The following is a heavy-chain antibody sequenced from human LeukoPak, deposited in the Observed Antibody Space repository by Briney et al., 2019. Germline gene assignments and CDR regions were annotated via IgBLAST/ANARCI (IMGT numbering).Heavy chain of an antibody. Sequence: GGSLRLSCAASGFTFADYAMHWVRQAPGKGLEWVSGISWNSGSIGYADSVKGRFTISRDNATNSLYLQMNSLRAEDMALYYCARDYYDSSGYYYEAAFDIWGQGTMVTVSS. V-gene: IGHV3-9*03. CDR3: ARDYYDSSGYYYEAAFDI. D-gene: IGHD3-22*01. J-gene: IGHJ3*02. CDR2: ISWNSGSI. CDR1: GFTFADYA.